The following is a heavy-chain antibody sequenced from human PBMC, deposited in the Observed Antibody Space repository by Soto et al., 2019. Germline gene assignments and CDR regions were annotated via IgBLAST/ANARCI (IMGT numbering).Heavy chain of an antibody. CDR3: GKDAYSGVVGL. Sequence: SETLSLTCTFSRASISNHYLNWIRQPPRKRLESIGYIYDSGSTNYSPSRRSRVTISADTSKNQSSLKLTSVTAADTAVYFCGKDAYSGVVGLWGRGXRIAV. CDR2: IYDSGST. J-gene: IGHJ3*01. CDR1: RASISNHY. V-gene: IGHV4-59*11. D-gene: IGHD3-3*01.